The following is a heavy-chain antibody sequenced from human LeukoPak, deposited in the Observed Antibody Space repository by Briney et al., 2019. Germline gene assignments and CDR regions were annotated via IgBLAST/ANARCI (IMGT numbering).Heavy chain of an antibody. CDR1: GFIFSNYG. Sequence: GGTLRLSCAASGFIFSNYGMHWVRQAPGKGLEWVAVIWYDGSNKYYGDSVKGRFPISRDNSKNTLYLQMNNLRAEDTALYYCAKNQGQWLVPVDYWGQGTLVTVSS. CDR3: AKNQGQWLVPVDY. CDR2: IWYDGSNK. V-gene: IGHV3-33*06. D-gene: IGHD6-19*01. J-gene: IGHJ4*02.